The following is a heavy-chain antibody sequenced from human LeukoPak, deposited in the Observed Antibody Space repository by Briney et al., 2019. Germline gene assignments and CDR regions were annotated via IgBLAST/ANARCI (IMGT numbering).Heavy chain of an antibody. Sequence: GRSLRLSCAASGFTFSSSAMTWVRQAPGKGLEWVSATSGGGGSTHYADSVKGRFTISRDNSKNTLYLQMNSLRADDTAVYYCAKDGTGYSTYYFDYWGQGTQVTVSS. CDR1: GFTFSSSA. V-gene: IGHV3-23*01. CDR3: AKDGTGYSTYYFDY. CDR2: TSGGGGST. J-gene: IGHJ4*02. D-gene: IGHD3-22*01.